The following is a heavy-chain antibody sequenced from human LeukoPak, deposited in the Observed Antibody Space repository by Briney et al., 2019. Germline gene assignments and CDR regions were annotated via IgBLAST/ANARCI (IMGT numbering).Heavy chain of an antibody. J-gene: IGHJ4*02. CDR1: GFTLSTNA. CDR2: ISGSGAST. V-gene: IGHV3-23*01. CDR3: AKDVGKWESLHFFDY. Sequence: GGSLRLSCLTSGFTLSTNAMSWVRQAPGKGLEWISGISGSGASTYYADSVKGRFTISRDDSRNTLYLQMNSLRGDDTAVYCCAKDVGKWESLHFFDYWGQGTLVTVSS. D-gene: IGHD1-26*01.